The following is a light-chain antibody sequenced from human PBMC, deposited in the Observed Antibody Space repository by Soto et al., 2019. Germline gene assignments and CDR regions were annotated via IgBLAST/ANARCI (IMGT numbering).Light chain of an antibody. CDR3: SSYAGSNNLHVV. CDR2: EVS. V-gene: IGLV2-8*01. Sequence: QSALTQPPSASGSPGQSVTISCTGTSSDVGGYNYVSWYQLHPGKAPKLMIYEVSKRPSGVPDRFSGSKSGNTASLTVSGLQAEYEADYYCSSYAGSNNLHVVFGGGTKLTVL. J-gene: IGLJ2*01. CDR1: SSDVGGYNY.